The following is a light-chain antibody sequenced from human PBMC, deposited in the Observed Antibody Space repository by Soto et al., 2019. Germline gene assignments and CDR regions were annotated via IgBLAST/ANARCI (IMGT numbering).Light chain of an antibody. CDR1: QSVRTK. J-gene: IGKJ5*01. V-gene: IGKV3-15*01. CDR3: EQYKSWPPIT. Sequence: EIVMTQSPGTLSVSPGEGATLFSRASQSVRTKLAWYQQRAGQAPRLLMYGASTRATGIPDRFSGSGSGTECTLTNSSLQSEDFAVYYCEQYKSWPPITFGQGTLLEIK. CDR2: GAS.